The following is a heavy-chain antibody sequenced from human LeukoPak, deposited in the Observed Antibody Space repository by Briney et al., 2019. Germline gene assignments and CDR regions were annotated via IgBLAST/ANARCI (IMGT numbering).Heavy chain of an antibody. D-gene: IGHD1-26*01. CDR3: ARDLGGAEYFDY. J-gene: IGHJ4*02. V-gene: IGHV1-2*02. CDR1: GGTFSSYA. Sequence: ASVKVSCKASGGTFSSYAISWVRQAPGQGLEWMGWINPNSGGTNYAQKFQGRVTMTRDTSISTAYMELSRLRSDNTAVYYCARDLGGAEYFDYWGQGTLVTVSS. CDR2: INPNSGGT.